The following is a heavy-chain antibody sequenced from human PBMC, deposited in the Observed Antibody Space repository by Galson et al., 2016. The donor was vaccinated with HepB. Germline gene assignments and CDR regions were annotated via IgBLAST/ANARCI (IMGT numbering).Heavy chain of an antibody. Sequence: TLSLTCAVFGGTFNGYYWTWIRQTPGKGLEWIGEINHRGNTNYNPSLKSRVNLSVDMSKKQFTLELTSVTAADTAIYYCARGTYYDSATRFDPWGQGTPVTVAS. CDR1: GGTFNGYY. CDR2: INHRGNT. J-gene: IGHJ5*02. V-gene: IGHV4-34*01. D-gene: IGHD3-3*01. CDR3: ARGTYYDSATRFDP.